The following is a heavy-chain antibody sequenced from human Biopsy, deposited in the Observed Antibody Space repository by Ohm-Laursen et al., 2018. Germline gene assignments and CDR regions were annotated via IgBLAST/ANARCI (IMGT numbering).Heavy chain of an antibody. CDR3: ARERGYYADRTVPGYFDL. D-gene: IGHD3-22*01. CDR1: GGSIISYY. Sequence: TLSLTCTVSGGSIISYYWSWIRQPPGQGLEWIGYVYYTGSTDSNPSLQSRITISVDTSNNHFSLRLRTVTPADTAIYYCARERGYYADRTVPGYFDLWGRGTLVTVSS. CDR2: VYYTGST. J-gene: IGHJ2*01. V-gene: IGHV4-59*01.